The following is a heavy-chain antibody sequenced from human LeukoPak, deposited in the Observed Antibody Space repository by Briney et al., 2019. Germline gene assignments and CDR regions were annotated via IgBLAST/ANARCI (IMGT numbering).Heavy chain of an antibody. Sequence: PGGSLRLSCAASGFTFSSYWMHWVRQAPGKGLVWVSRINSDGSSTSYADSVKGRFTISRDNAKNTLYLQMNSLRAEDTAVYYCAKWGPYDILTGRINWGQGTLVTVSS. CDR3: AKWGPYDILTGRIN. J-gene: IGHJ4*02. D-gene: IGHD3-9*01. CDR1: GFTFSSYW. CDR2: INSDGSST. V-gene: IGHV3-74*01.